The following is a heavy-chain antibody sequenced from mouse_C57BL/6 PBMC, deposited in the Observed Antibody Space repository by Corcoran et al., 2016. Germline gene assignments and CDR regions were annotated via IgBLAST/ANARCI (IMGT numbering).Heavy chain of an antibody. D-gene: IGHD1-1*01. CDR3: ARYVVHFDY. V-gene: IGHV9-3*01. CDR1: GYTFTTYG. CDR2: INTYSGVP. J-gene: IGHJ2*01. Sequence: QIQLVQSGPELKKPGETVKISCKASGYTFTTYGMSWVKQAPGKGLKWMGWINTYSGVPTYADDFKGRFAFSLETSANTAYLQINNLKNEDTATYFCARYVVHFDYWGQGTTLTVSS.